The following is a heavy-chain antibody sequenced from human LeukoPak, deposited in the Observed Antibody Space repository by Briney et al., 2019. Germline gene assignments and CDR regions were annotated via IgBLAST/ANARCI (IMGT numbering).Heavy chain of an antibody. Sequence: PGGSLRLSCAASGFTFSSYSMNWVRLAPGKGLEWVSSISRSSTYIYYADSVKGRFTISRDNAKNSLYLQMNSLRAEDKAVYYCARWGGYNPFDNWGQGTMVTVSS. CDR2: ISRSSTYI. V-gene: IGHV3-21*01. CDR3: ARWGGYNPFDN. CDR1: GFTFSSYS. J-gene: IGHJ3*02. D-gene: IGHD5-24*01.